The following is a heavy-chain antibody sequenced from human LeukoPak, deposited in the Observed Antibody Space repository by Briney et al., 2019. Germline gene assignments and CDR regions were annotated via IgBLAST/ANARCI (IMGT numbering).Heavy chain of an antibody. Sequence: PGESLRLSCAASGFTFSSYSMNWVRQAPGKGLEWVSYISSSSSTIYYADSVKGRFTISRDNAKNSLYLQMNSLRDEDTAVYYCARVDHYDSSGYYYTDFDYWGQGTLVTVSS. J-gene: IGHJ4*02. CDR3: ARVDHYDSSGYYYTDFDY. CDR1: GFTFSSYS. V-gene: IGHV3-48*02. D-gene: IGHD3-22*01. CDR2: ISSSSSTI.